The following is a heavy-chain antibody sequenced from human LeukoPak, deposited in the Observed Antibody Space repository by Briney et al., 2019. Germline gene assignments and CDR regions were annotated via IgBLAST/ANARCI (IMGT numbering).Heavy chain of an antibody. Sequence: ASVKVSCTASGYTFTTYGISWVRQAPGQGLEWMGWISAYNGNTNYAQKVQGRVTMTSDTSTSTAYMELRSLRSDDTAVYYCARDQGVVVVPAANVHWGQGTLVTVSS. D-gene: IGHD2-2*01. CDR2: ISAYNGNT. J-gene: IGHJ4*02. CDR3: ARDQGVVVVPAANVH. V-gene: IGHV1-18*01. CDR1: GYTFTTYG.